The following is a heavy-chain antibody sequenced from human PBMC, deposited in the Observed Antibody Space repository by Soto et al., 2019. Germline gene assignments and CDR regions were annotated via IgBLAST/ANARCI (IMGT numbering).Heavy chain of an antibody. V-gene: IGHV3-30*04. J-gene: IGHJ4*02. CDR3: ASDYKWELSGGTFDS. CDR1: GLTFSSHA. CDR2: ISHDGTNK. Sequence: QVQLVESGGGVVQPGRSLRVSCAASGLTFSSHAMHWVRQAPGKGLVWVAVISHDGTNKYYLDSVKGRFTISRDNSENPMNLQMNSLRVEDTAVDYCASDYKWELSGGTFDSWGQGTLVTVSA. D-gene: IGHD1-26*01.